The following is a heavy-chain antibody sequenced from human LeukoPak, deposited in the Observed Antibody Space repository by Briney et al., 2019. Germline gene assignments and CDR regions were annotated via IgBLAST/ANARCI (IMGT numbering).Heavy chain of an antibody. J-gene: IGHJ4*02. Sequence: SETLSLTCAVYGGSFSGYYWSWIRQPPGKGLEWIGEINHSGSTNYNPSLKSRVTISVDTSKNQFSLKLSAVTAGDTAVYYCARGLGGDYFDYWGQGTLVTVSS. CDR3: ARGLGGDYFDY. CDR2: INHSGST. D-gene: IGHD3-16*01. V-gene: IGHV4-34*01. CDR1: GGSFSGYY.